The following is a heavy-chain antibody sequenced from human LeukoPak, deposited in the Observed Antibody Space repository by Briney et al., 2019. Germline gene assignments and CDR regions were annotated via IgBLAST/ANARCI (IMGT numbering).Heavy chain of an antibody. CDR2: IFHGVTT. D-gene: IGHD6-13*01. CDR3: ARDATIAAPLMS. CDR1: GGAISSYY. Sequence: SETLSLTCTVSGGAISSYYWSWIRQPPGEGLEWIGDIFHGVTTFYNPSLMNRVAISVDTSKNHFSLKLSSLTPADTAVYYCARDATIAAPLMSWGQGTPVIVSS. J-gene: IGHJ5*02. V-gene: IGHV4-59*12.